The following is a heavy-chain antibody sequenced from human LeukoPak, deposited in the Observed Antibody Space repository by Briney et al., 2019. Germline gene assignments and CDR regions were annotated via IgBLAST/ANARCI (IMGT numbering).Heavy chain of an antibody. J-gene: IGHJ4*02. Sequence: GGSLRLSCAASGFTFNNYALHWVRQAPGKGLEYVSAISGNGGSTYHANSVKGRFTTSRDNSKNTLYLQMGSLRAEDMAVYYCAREAVRYCSSVNCYSDYWGQGTLVTVSS. CDR1: GFTFNNYA. V-gene: IGHV3-64*01. D-gene: IGHD2-2*01. CDR2: ISGNGGST. CDR3: AREAVRYCSSVNCYSDY.